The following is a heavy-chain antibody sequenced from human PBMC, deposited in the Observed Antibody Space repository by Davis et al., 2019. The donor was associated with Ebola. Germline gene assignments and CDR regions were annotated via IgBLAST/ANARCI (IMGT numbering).Heavy chain of an antibody. CDR1: GFTIDDSA. CDR2: ISWNSVRS. Sequence: SLRLSCVASGFTIDDSAMHWVRLGPGKGLEWVSGISWNSVRSAYADSVKGRFTISRDNAKHALYLQMNSLRVEDTALYYCVAANYYGMDVWGQGTAVTVS. D-gene: IGHD6-25*01. J-gene: IGHJ6*02. V-gene: IGHV3-9*01. CDR3: VAANYYGMDV.